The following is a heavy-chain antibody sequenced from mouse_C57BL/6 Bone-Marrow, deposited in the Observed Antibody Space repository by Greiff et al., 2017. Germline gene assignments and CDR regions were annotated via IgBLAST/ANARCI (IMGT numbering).Heavy chain of an antibody. V-gene: IGHV1-63*01. CDR1: GYTFTNYW. J-gene: IGHJ3*01. CDR2: IYPGGGYT. Sequence: QVQLQQSGAELVRPGTSVKMSCKASGYTFTNYWIGWAKQRPGHGLEWIGDIYPGGGYTNYNEKFKGKATLTADKSSSTAYMQCSSLTSEDSAIYYCARSGDYRWFAYWGQGTLVTVSA. D-gene: IGHD2-4*01. CDR3: ARSGDYRWFAY.